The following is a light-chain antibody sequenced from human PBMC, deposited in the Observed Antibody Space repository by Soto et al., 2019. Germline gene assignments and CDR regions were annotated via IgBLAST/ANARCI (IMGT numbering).Light chain of an antibody. CDR1: QSVGSY. J-gene: IGKJ5*01. CDR3: QQRSDWPPIT. V-gene: IGKV3-11*01. Sequence: EIVLTHSPATLSLSPWEIATLSCRASQSVGSYLTWYQQKPGQAPRLLIYDASNRVTGIPARFSGSGSGTDFTLTISSLEPEDFAVYYCQQRSDWPPITIGQGTRLEIK. CDR2: DAS.